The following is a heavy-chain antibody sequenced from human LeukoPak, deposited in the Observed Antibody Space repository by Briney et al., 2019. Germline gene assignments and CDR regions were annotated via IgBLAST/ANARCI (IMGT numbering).Heavy chain of an antibody. Sequence: SETLSLTCAVYGGSFSGYYWGWIRQPPGKWLEWIGSIYYSGSTYYNPSLKSRVTISVDTSKNQFSLKLSSVTAADTAVYYCARGISRNYYDSSGYYYPPLGFDYWGQGTLVTVSS. J-gene: IGHJ4*02. CDR1: GGSFSGYY. V-gene: IGHV4-34*01. D-gene: IGHD3-22*01. CDR3: ARGISRNYYDSSGYYYPPLGFDY. CDR2: IYYSGST.